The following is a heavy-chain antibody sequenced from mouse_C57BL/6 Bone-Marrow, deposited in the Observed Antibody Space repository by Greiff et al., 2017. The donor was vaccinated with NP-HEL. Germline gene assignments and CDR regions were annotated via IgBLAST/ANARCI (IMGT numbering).Heavy chain of an antibody. CDR3: ARHEDRGANFSYYFDY. J-gene: IGHJ2*01. CDR2: FYPGSGSI. Sequence: QVQLQQSGAELVKPGASVKLSCKASGYTFTEYTIHWVKQRSGQGLEWIGWFYPGSGSIKYNEKFKDKATLTADKSSSTVYMELSRLTSEDSAVYFCARHEDRGANFSYYFDYWGQGTTLTVSS. D-gene: IGHD3-3*01. V-gene: IGHV1-62-2*01. CDR1: GYTFTEYT.